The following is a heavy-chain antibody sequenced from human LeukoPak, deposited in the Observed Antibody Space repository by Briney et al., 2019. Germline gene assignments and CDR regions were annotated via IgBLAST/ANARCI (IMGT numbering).Heavy chain of an antibody. D-gene: IGHD3-10*01. CDR1: GFTFSKYD. V-gene: IGHV3-23*01. CDR2: IDRGVGST. CDR3: AKGITMARMDV. Sequence: GGSLRLSCAASGFTFSKYDLSWVRQAPGKGLECVSAIDRGVGSTYYADSVQGRFTISRDNSKNTLYLQMNSLRAEDTAVYYCAKGITMARMDVWGQGTTVTVSS. J-gene: IGHJ6*02.